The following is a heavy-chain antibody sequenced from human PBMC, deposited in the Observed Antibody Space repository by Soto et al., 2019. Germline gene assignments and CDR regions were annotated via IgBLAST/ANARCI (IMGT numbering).Heavy chain of an antibody. CDR1: GFTFSSYG. CDR3: VKDGSSGWPYYYGLDV. CDR2: ISYDGSNK. V-gene: IGHV3-30*18. J-gene: IGHJ6*02. Sequence: GGSLRLSCAASGFTFSSYGMHWVRQAPGKGLEWVAVISYDGSNKYYADSVKGRFTISRDNSKNTLYLQMSSLRAEDTAVYYCVKDGSSGWPYYYGLDVWGQGTTVTVSS. D-gene: IGHD6-19*01.